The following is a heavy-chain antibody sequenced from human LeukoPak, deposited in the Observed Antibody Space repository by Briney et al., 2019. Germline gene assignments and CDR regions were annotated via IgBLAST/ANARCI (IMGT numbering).Heavy chain of an antibody. Sequence: GGSLRLSCAASGFTVSSNYMSWVRQAPGKGLEWVSVIYSGGSTYYADSVKGRFTISRDNSKNTLYLQMNSLRAEDTAVYYCARVLLWFGESIDYWGQGTLVTVPS. CDR1: GFTVSSNY. V-gene: IGHV3-66*01. D-gene: IGHD3-10*01. CDR2: IYSGGST. CDR3: ARVLLWFGESIDY. J-gene: IGHJ4*02.